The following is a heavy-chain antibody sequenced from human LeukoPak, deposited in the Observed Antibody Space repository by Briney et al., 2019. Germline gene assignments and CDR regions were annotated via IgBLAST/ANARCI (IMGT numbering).Heavy chain of an antibody. J-gene: IGHJ4*02. V-gene: IGHV1-2*02. D-gene: IGHD2-15*01. CDR2: INPNSGGT. CDR1: GYTFTGYY. Sequence: ASVKVSCKASGYTFTGYYMHWVRQAPGQGLEWMGWINPNSGGTNYAQKFQGRVTMTWDTSISTAYMELSGLRSDDTAVYYCARWGGDIVVVVAASFDYWGQGTLVTVSS. CDR3: ARWGGDIVVVVAASFDY.